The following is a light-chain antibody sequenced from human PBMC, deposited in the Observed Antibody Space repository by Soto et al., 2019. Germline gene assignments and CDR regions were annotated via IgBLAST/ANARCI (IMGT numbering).Light chain of an antibody. CDR1: HDISNY. V-gene: IGKV1-33*01. J-gene: IGKJ5*01. Sequence: DIQMTQSPSSLSASVGDRVTITCQASHDISNYLNWYRQKPGKAPKLLIYDASNLETGVPSRFSGSGSGTDFTFTISSLQPEDIATYYCQQYDNLPITFGQGTGLEIK. CDR3: QQYDNLPIT. CDR2: DAS.